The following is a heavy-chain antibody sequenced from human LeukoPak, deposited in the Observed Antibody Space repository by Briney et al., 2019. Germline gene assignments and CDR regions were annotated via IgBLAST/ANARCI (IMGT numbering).Heavy chain of an antibody. CDR2: INHSGST. Sequence: PSETLSLTCAVYGGYFSGYYWSWIRQPPGKGLEWIGEINHSGSTNYNPSLKSRVTISVDTSKNQFSLKLSSVTAADTAVYYCARGGRNVVVPAATCNWFDPWGQGTLVTVSS. V-gene: IGHV4-34*01. CDR1: GGYFSGYY. J-gene: IGHJ5*02. CDR3: ARGGRNVVVPAATCNWFDP. D-gene: IGHD2-2*01.